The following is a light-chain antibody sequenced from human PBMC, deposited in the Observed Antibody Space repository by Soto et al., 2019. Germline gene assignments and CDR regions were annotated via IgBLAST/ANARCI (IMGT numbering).Light chain of an antibody. V-gene: IGKV3-20*01. J-gene: IGKJ5*01. CDR1: QSFSSSY. Sequence: EIVLTQSPGTLSLSPGERATLSCRASQSFSSSYLAWYQQKPGQAPRLLLYGASRRATGIPDGFSGSGSGTDFTLTISRLEPEDFAVYYCQQYGTSITFGQGTRLEI. CDR2: GAS. CDR3: QQYGTSIT.